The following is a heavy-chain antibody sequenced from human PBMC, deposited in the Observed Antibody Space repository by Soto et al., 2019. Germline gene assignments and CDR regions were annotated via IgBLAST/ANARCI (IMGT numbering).Heavy chain of an antibody. V-gene: IGHV1-69*13. CDR1: GGTFSSYA. J-gene: IGHJ4*02. Sequence: GASVKVSCKASGGTFSSYAISWVRQAPGQGLEWMGGIIPIFGTANYAQKFQGRVTITADESTSTAYMELSSLRSEDTAVYYCAREFVDSGGYYAGGYWGQGTLVTVS. CDR3: AREFVDSGGYYAGGY. CDR2: IIPIFGTA. D-gene: IGHD3-22*01.